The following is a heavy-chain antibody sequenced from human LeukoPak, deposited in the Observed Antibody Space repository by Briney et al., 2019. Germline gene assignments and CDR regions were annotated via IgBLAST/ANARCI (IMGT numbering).Heavy chain of an antibody. CDR3: ARDGGHSTDFDY. V-gene: IGHV3-7*01. CDR1: GFIFSRHW. CDR2: IKQDGSER. J-gene: IGHJ4*02. Sequence: PGGSLRLSCGASGFIFSRHWMSWVRQAPGKGPEWVANIKQDGSERYYVGSVKGRFTISRDNAKNLLYLQMNSLRAEDTALYYCARDGGHSTDFDYWGQGTLVTASS. D-gene: IGHD2/OR15-2a*01.